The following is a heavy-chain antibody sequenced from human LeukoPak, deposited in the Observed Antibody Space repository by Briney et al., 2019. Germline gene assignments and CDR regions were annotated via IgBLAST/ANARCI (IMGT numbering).Heavy chain of an antibody. Sequence: ASVKVSCKASGYTFTGYCIHWVRQAPGQGPQYMGWINPNNGGTNYAPNFQGRITMTRDTSISTAYMELSRLRYDDTATYYCARDYYGSGVPDFYYYYMDVWGKGTTVTVSS. D-gene: IGHD3-10*01. CDR3: ARDYYGSGVPDFYYYYMDV. CDR1: GYTFTGYC. CDR2: INPNNGGT. J-gene: IGHJ6*03. V-gene: IGHV1-2*02.